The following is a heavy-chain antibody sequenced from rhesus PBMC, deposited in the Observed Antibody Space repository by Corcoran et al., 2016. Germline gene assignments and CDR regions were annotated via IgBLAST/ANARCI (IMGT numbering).Heavy chain of an antibody. CDR1: GFSISTRGMG. J-gene: IGHJ4*01. D-gene: IGHD6-31*01. Sequence: QVTLKESGPALVKPTQTLTLTCPFSGFSISTRGMGVGWIRQPPGKALEWLALIYWDDDKYYSTSLKSRLTISKDTSKNQVVLTMTNMDPVDTATYYCARSQYSSGSGNWDYWGQGVLVTVSS. V-gene: IGHV2-174*01. CDR3: ARSQYSSGSGNWDY. CDR2: IYWDDDK.